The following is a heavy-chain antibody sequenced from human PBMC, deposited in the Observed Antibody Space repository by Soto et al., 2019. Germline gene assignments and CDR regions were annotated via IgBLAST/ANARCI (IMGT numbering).Heavy chain of an antibody. V-gene: IGHV1-46*01. CDR3: VRGYCVPSTCEPWFDP. CDR1: GYTFTTFY. CDR2: IDPISGST. D-gene: IGHD2-8*02. J-gene: IGHJ5*02. Sequence: ASVKVSCKASGYTFTTFYLHWVRQAPGQGPEWMGMIDPISGSTSYAQNFQGRVTVTSDTSTTTVYMELSSLRSEDTAMYYCVRGYCVPSTCEPWFDPWGQGTPVTVSS.